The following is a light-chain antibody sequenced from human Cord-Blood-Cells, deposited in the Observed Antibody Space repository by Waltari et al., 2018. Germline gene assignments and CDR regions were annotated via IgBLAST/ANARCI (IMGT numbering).Light chain of an antibody. J-gene: IGLJ2*01. V-gene: IGLV2-8*01. CDR3: SSYAGSNNFVV. CDR1: SSDVGGYNY. Sequence: QSALTHPPSASGSPGQSVTISCPGTSSDVGGYNYISWYQQHPGKAPKLMIYEVSKRPSGVPVRFAVSKSGNTASLTVSGLQAEDEADYYCSSYAGSNNFVVFGGGTKLTVL. CDR2: EVS.